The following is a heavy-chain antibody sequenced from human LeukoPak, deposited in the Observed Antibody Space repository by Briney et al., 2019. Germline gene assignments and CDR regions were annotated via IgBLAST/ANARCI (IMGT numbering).Heavy chain of an antibody. V-gene: IGHV5-51*01. J-gene: IGHJ5*02. CDR3: ARHRGTIFGMVMYNWFDP. Sequence: GESLKISCEASGYSFTSYWIGWVRQMPGKGLEWVALIYPVDSDTRYNPSFQGQVTISADKSINTVHLQWNSLKASDSAMYYCARHRGTIFGMVMYNWFDPWGQGTLVTVSS. CDR2: IYPVDSDT. D-gene: IGHD3-3*01. CDR1: GYSFTSYW.